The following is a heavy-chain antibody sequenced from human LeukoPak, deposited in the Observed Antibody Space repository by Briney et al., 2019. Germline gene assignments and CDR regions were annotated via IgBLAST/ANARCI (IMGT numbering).Heavy chain of an antibody. CDR3: ARHPLHYDSSGYYSHDAFDI. CDR1: GYRFTSYW. J-gene: IGHJ3*02. V-gene: IGHV5-51*01. D-gene: IGHD3-22*01. Sequence: GEALKISLKGSGYRFTSYWIGWGRPMPGKGLGWMGIIYPGDSDTRYSPSFQGQVTISADKSISTAYLQWSSLKASDTAMYYCARHPLHYDSSGYYSHDAFDIWGQGTMVTVSS. CDR2: IYPGDSDT.